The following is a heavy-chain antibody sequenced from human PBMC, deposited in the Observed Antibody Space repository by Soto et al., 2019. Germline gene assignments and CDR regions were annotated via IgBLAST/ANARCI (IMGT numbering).Heavy chain of an antibody. Sequence: SDTLSLTCTVSGVSISRSSYYWGWIRQPPGKGLEWIGSIYYSGSTYYNPSLKSRVTISVDTSKNQFSLKLSSVTAADTAVYYCARSSMIVVVTPFDYWGQGTLVTVSS. D-gene: IGHD3-22*01. CDR1: GVSISRSSYY. V-gene: IGHV4-39*01. CDR2: IYYSGST. CDR3: ARSSMIVVVTPFDY. J-gene: IGHJ4*02.